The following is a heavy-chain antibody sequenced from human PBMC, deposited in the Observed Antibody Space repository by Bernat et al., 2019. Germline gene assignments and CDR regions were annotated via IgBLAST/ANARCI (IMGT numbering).Heavy chain of an antibody. D-gene: IGHD5-18*01. CDR2: ISIKANSYAT. J-gene: IGHJ6*02. V-gene: IGHV3-73*01. CDR1: GFTFSGSD. CDR3: TYYRVDTITAMTYGMDV. Sequence: EVQLVESGGGLVQPGGSLKLSCAASGFTFSGSDMHWARQASGKGLEWVGRISIKANSYATAYAASVKGRFTISRDDSKNMAYLQMNSLKTEDTAVYYCTYYRVDTITAMTYGMDVWGQGTTVTVSS.